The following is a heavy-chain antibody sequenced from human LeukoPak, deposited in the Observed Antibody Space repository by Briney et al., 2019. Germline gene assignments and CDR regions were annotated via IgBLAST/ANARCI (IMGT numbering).Heavy chain of an antibody. CDR3: ARDRGYSCDSTNHAFDI. V-gene: IGHV4-31*03. D-gene: IGHD5-18*01. CDR1: GGSISSGGYY. Sequence: SETLSLTCTVSGGSISSGGYYWSWIRQHPGKGLEWIGYIYYSGSTYYNPSLKSRVTISVDTSKNQFSLKLSSVTAADTAVYYCARDRGYSCDSTNHAFDIWGQGTMVTVSS. CDR2: IYYSGST. J-gene: IGHJ3*02.